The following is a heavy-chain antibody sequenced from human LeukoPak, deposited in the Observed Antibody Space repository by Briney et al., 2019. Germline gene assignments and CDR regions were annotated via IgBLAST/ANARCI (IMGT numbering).Heavy chain of an antibody. CDR1: GFTFSSYA. Sequence: GGSLSLSCAASGFTFSSYAMSWVRQAPGKGLGWVSAISGNGGGTYYAASVKGRVSISRDNSKNTLYLQMNSLRAEDTDEYYCAKEALVPGTFDYWGQGTLVTVSS. V-gene: IGHV3-23*01. D-gene: IGHD2-2*01. CDR3: AKEALVPGTFDY. CDR2: ISGNGGGT. J-gene: IGHJ4*02.